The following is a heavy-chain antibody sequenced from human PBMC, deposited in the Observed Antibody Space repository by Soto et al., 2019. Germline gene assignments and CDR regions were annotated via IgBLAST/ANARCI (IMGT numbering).Heavy chain of an antibody. CDR2: LSGSGVST. Sequence: GVLGLSCAGSGFPFSHYAMTWVRQAPGKGLEWVSALSGSGVSTYYADSVMGRFTISRDNSKNTVYLQMNSLRAEDTAVYYCAKIESRFFYDSTGYYPFDYWGQGTLVTVSS. J-gene: IGHJ4*02. V-gene: IGHV3-23*01. CDR1: GFPFSHYA. D-gene: IGHD3-22*01. CDR3: AKIESRFFYDSTGYYPFDY.